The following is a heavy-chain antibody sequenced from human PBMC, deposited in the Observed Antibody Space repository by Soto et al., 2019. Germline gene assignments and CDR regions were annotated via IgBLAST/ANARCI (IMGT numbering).Heavy chain of an antibody. CDR1: GLTLRSYA. D-gene: IGHD3-16*01. CDR2: ISGRSAVP. Sequence: EVQLLQSGGDLVQPGGSLRLSCAGSGLTLRSYAMTWIRQTPEKGLEWVSTISGRSAVPSYADSVNGRFTVSRDNSKNTLYLQMNSLRPADTAIYYCAKGGPFTGGFDPWGQGTLVTVSA. J-gene: IGHJ5*02. V-gene: IGHV3-23*01. CDR3: AKGGPFTGGFDP.